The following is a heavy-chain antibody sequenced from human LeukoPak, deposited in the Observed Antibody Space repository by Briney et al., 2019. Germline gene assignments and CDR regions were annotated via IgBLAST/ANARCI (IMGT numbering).Heavy chain of an antibody. D-gene: IGHD5-12*01. CDR2: IRYDGSNK. CDR3: AKDRSGSSDSCYAH. J-gene: IGHJ4*02. V-gene: IGHV3-30*02. Sequence: PGGSLRLSCAASGFTFSSYGMHWVRQAPGKGLEWVAFIRYDGSNKYYADSVKGRFTISRDNSKNTLYMQMNSLRAEDTAVYYCAKDRSGSSDSCYAHWGQGTLVTVSS. CDR1: GFTFSSYG.